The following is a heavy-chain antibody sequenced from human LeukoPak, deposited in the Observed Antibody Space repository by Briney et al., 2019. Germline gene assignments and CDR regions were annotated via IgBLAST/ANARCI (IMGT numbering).Heavy chain of an antibody. V-gene: IGHV1-69*06. CDR3: ARDRGVTTLDWFDP. CDR1: GGTFSSYA. CDR2: IIPIFGTA. J-gene: IGHJ5*02. Sequence: ASVKVSCKASGGTFSSYAISWVRQAPGQGLGGMGGIIPIFGTANYAQKFQGRVTITADKSTSTAYMELSSLRSEDTAVYYCARDRGVTTLDWFDPWGQGTLVTVSS. D-gene: IGHD4-23*01.